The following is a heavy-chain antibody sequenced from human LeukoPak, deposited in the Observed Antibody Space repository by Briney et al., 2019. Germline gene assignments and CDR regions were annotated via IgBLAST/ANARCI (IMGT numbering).Heavy chain of an antibody. Sequence: PGGSLRLSCAASGFTFSSYIMNWVRQAPGKGLEWVSSISSSSSYIYYADSVKGRFTISRDNAKNSLYLQMNSLRAEDTAVYYCASLHVDTDGMDVWGQGTTVTVSS. V-gene: IGHV3-21*01. CDR3: ASLHVDTDGMDV. D-gene: IGHD5-18*01. CDR2: ISSSSSYI. J-gene: IGHJ6*02. CDR1: GFTFSSYI.